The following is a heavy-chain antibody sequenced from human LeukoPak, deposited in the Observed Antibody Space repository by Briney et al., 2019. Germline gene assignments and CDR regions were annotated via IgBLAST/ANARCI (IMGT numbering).Heavy chain of an antibody. J-gene: IGHJ5*02. Sequence: SETLSLTCTVSGGSISSYYWSWIRQPPGKGLEWTGYIYYSGSTNYNPSLKSRVTISVDTSKNQFSLKLSSVTAADTAVYYCARLADDWFDPWGQGTLVTVSS. D-gene: IGHD2-15*01. CDR3: ARLADDWFDP. V-gene: IGHV4-59*08. CDR2: IYYSGST. CDR1: GGSISSYY.